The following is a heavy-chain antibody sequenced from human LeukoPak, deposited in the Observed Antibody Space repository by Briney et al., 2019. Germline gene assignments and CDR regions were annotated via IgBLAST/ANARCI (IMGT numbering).Heavy chain of an antibody. CDR3: ARDVGGGDTFDY. D-gene: IGHD2-21*02. CDR1: GFTFSLYT. CDR2: ISYDGSDK. Sequence: EGSLRLSCAASGFTFSLYTMHWVRQAPGKGLEWVAVISYDGSDKYYADSVKGRFTISRDNSKNTLFLQMNSLRAEDTAVYFCARDVGGGDTFDYWGQGTLVTVSS. J-gene: IGHJ4*02. V-gene: IGHV3-30*04.